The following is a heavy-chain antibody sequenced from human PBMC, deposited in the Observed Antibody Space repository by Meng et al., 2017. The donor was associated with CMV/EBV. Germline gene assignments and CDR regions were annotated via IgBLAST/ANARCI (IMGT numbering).Heavy chain of an antibody. CDR2: IYYSGST. V-gene: IGHV4-59*01. Sequence: SETLSLTCTVSGGSISSYYWSWIRQPPGKGLEWIWYIYYSGSTNYNPSLKSRVTISVDTSKNQFSLKLSSVTAADTAVYYCARGGALAAFDIWGQGTMVTVSS. CDR1: GGSISSYY. CDR3: ARGGALAAFDI. J-gene: IGHJ3*02. D-gene: IGHD3-16*01.